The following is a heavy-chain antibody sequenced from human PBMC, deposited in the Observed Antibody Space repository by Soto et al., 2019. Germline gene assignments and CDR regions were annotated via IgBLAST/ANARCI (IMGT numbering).Heavy chain of an antibody. Sequence: QVQLQESGPGLVKPSQTLSLTCTVSGGSISSGGYYWSWIRQHPGKGLEWIGYIYYSGSTYYNPSLKSRVTISVDTAKNQFSLKLSSVTAADTAVYYCAISEGGDPDDAFDIWGQGTMVTVSS. J-gene: IGHJ3*02. CDR3: AISEGGDPDDAFDI. CDR1: GGSISSGGYY. V-gene: IGHV4-31*03. D-gene: IGHD3-16*01. CDR2: IYYSGST.